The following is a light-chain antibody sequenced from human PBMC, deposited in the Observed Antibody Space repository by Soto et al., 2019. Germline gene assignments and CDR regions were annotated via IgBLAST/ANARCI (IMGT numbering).Light chain of an antibody. CDR3: LQDYNYPT. V-gene: IGKV1-5*01. Sequence: DIQMTQSPSTLSASVGDRVTITCRASQSISSWLAWYQQKLGRAPRLLIYDASSLQSGVPSRFSGSGSGTDFTLTISSLQPEDFATYYCLQDYNYPTFGQGTKVDIK. J-gene: IGKJ1*01. CDR2: DAS. CDR1: QSISSW.